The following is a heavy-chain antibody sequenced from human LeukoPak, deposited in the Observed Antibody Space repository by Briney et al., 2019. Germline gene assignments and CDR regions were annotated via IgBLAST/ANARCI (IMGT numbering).Heavy chain of an antibody. Sequence: SETLSLTCTVSGGSISSSSYYWGWIRQPPGKGLEWIGEINHSGSTYYNPSLKSRVTLSLDTSKNQFSLNLTSVTAADTALYYCAETGEISSIWGRGTMVTVSS. CDR1: GGSISSSSYY. V-gene: IGHV4-39*07. CDR3: AETGEISSI. J-gene: IGHJ3*02. CDR2: INHSGST. D-gene: IGHD1-14*01.